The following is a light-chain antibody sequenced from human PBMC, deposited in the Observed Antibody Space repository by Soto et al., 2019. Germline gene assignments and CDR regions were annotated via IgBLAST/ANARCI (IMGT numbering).Light chain of an antibody. CDR2: GAS. CDR1: QSVSSSY. V-gene: IGKV3-20*01. CDR3: QTFGSSPPMYS. Sequence: EIVLTQSPGTLSLSPGESATLSCTTSQSVSSSYLAWYQQKRGQATRLLIYGASSRATDIPDRFSGSGSGTDFTLTISTLEPDDFEVDYCQTFGSSPPMYSFGQGTKLEIK. J-gene: IGKJ2*01.